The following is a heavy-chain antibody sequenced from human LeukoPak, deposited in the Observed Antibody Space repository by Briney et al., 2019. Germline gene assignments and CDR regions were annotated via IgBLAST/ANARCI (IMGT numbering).Heavy chain of an antibody. D-gene: IGHD6-6*01. Sequence: GGSLRLSCAASGFTFCNYWMSWVRQAPGKGLEWVANINQDGSEKIYVDSVKGRLTMSRDNAKKSLFLQMSSLRADDTAVYYCARVGYSRSSKDYWGQGTLVTVSS. CDR2: INQDGSEK. J-gene: IGHJ4*02. CDR1: GFTFCNYW. V-gene: IGHV3-7*01. CDR3: ARVGYSRSSKDY.